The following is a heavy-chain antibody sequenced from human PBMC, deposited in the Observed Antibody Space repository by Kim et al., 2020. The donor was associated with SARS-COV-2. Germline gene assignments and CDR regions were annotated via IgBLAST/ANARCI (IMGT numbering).Heavy chain of an antibody. CDR1: GGSFSGYY. J-gene: IGHJ6*02. CDR2: INHSGST. D-gene: IGHD5-12*01. V-gene: IGHV4-34*01. Sequence: SETLSLTCAVYGGSFSGYYWSWIRQPPGKGLEWIGEINHSGSTNYNPSLKSRVTISVDTSKNQFSLKLSSVTAADTAVYYCAGVGGYGPHPLFDGMDVWGQGTTVTVSS. CDR3: AGVGGYGPHPLFDGMDV.